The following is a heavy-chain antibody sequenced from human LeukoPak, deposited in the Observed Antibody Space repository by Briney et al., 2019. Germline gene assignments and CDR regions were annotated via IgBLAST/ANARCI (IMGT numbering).Heavy chain of an antibody. J-gene: IGHJ4*02. CDR3: ARVRCSDGLRNFFDF. V-gene: IGHV4-4*02. Sequence: PSETLSLTCTVSGASVANNDWWTWVRQPPGEGLEWIGEIFHGGITKYNPSLKSRLTLSLDTSKNQFSLKVTSVTAADTAVYFCARVRCSDGLRNFFDFWSQGTLVTVSS. CDR1: GASVANNDW. D-gene: IGHD2-15*01. CDR2: IFHGGIT.